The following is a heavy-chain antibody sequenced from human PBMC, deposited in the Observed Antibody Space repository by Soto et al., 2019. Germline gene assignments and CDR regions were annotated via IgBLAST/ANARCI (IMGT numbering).Heavy chain of an antibody. CDR3: ASWSQASDHSYYYYGMDV. V-gene: IGHV4-34*01. CDR1: GGAFSGYY. D-gene: IGHD3-3*01. CDR2: INHSGST. J-gene: IGHJ6*02. Sequence: PSETLSLTCAVYGGAFSGYYWSWIRQPPGKGLEWIGEINHSGSTNYNPSLKSRVTISVDTSKNQFSLKLSSVTAADTAVYYCASWSQASDHSYYYYGMDVWGQVPTVTVSS.